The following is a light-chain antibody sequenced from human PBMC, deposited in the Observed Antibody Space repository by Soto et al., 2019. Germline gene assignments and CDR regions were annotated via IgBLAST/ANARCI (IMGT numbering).Light chain of an antibody. CDR2: GAS. Sequence: EIVMTQSPATLSVSPGERATLSCRASQSVRSNLAWYQQKPGQAPRLLIYGASTRATGIPARFSGRGSVTEFTLTICSLQSEDFAVYYCQHYNNWPALTFGGGTKVDIK. CDR1: QSVRSN. CDR3: QHYNNWPALT. J-gene: IGKJ4*01. V-gene: IGKV3-15*01.